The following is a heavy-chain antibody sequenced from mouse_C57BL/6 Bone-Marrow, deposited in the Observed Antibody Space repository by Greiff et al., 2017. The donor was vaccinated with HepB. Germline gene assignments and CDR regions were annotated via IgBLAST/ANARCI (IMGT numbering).Heavy chain of an antibody. D-gene: IGHD1-1*01. CDR2: IWRGGST. Sequence: VKLQESGPGLVQPSQSLSITCTVSGFSLTSYGVHWVRQSPGKGLEWLGVIWRGGSTDYNAAFMSRLSITKDNSKSQVFFKMNTLQADDTAIYYCAKNPRRSVGGFAYWGQGTLVTVSA. CDR3: AKNPRRSVGGFAY. CDR1: GFSLTSYG. J-gene: IGHJ3*01. V-gene: IGHV2-5*01.